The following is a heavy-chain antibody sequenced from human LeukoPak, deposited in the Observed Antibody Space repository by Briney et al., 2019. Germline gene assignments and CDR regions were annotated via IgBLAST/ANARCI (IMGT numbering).Heavy chain of an antibody. D-gene: IGHD6-19*01. CDR1: GYTFTSYD. CDR3: ARGDAGGLYSSGWLSGYYYYYYMDV. CDR2: MNPNSGNT. Sequence: GASVKVSCKASGYTFTSYDINWVRQATGQGLEWMGWMNPNSGNTGYAQKFQGRVTITRNTSISTAYMELSSLRSEDTAVYYCARGDAGGLYSSGWLSGYYYYYYMDVWGKGTTVTVSS. J-gene: IGHJ6*03. V-gene: IGHV1-8*03.